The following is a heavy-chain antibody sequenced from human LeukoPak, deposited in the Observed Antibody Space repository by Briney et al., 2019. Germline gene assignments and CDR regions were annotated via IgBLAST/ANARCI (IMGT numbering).Heavy chain of an antibody. CDR1: GYTFTSYD. V-gene: IGHV1-8*01. CDR3: ARGGPGAAYFDY. D-gene: IGHD1-26*01. CDR2: MNPKRGNT. Sequence: DSVKVSCKASGYTFTSYDINWVRQAAGKGLEWMGWMNPKRGNTGYAQNFQGRVTMTSNTSISTAYMELSSLKSEDTAVYYCARGGPGAAYFDYWGQGTLVTVSS. J-gene: IGHJ4*02.